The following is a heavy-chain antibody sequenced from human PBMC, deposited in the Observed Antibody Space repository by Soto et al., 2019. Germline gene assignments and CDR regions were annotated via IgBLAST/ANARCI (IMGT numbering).Heavy chain of an antibody. Sequence: QVQLVESGGGVVQPGRSLRLSCVASGFTLSGHGMHWVRQAPGKGLEWVAVITYDGSEIHYSDSVKGRFTISRDTSKNMVYLLMNSLKTEDTAMYYCAREQGYGYYRVADYWGQGTLVTVSS. J-gene: IGHJ4*02. CDR2: ITYDGSEI. CDR3: AREQGYGYYRVADY. D-gene: IGHD1-26*01. CDR1: GFTLSGHG. V-gene: IGHV3-30*03.